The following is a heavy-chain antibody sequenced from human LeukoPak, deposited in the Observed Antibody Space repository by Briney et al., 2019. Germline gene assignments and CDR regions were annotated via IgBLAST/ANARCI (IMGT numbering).Heavy chain of an antibody. V-gene: IGHV4-34*01. CDR3: ARAYGDYVGNWFDP. D-gene: IGHD4-17*01. Sequence: SETLSLTCAVYGGSFSGYYWSWIRQPPGKGLEWIGEINHSGSTNYNPSLKSRVTISVDTSKNQFSLKLSSVTAADTAVYYCARAYGDYVGNWFDPWGQGTLVTVSS. CDR1: GGSFSGYY. CDR2: INHSGST. J-gene: IGHJ5*02.